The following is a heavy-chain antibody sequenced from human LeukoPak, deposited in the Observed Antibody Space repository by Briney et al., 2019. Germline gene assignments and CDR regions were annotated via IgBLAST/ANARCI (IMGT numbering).Heavy chain of an antibody. J-gene: IGHJ6*02. D-gene: IGHD6-13*01. V-gene: IGHV3-53*01. CDR2: IYRGGSI. Sequence: GGSLRLSCVASGFTVGSNYMSWVRQAPGKGLEWVSVIYRGGSIYCADSVKGRFIISRDNSKNTLYLQMNSLRAEDTAIYYCARDRVYSEYGMDVWGQGTTVTVSS. CDR3: ARDRVYSEYGMDV. CDR1: GFTVGSNY.